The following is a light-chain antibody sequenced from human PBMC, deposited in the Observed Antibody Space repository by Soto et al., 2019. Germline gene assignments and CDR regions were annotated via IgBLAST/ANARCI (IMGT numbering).Light chain of an antibody. Sequence: DIHMTQSPSTLSGSLGARVTIPSRASQTISSWLAWYQQKPGKAPYLLISDVSSLERGVPSRFSGSGSGTEFTLTISSMQPDDFATFYCQQYNGYSRTFGQGTKV. CDR3: QQYNGYSRT. CDR1: QTISSW. V-gene: IGKV1-5*01. CDR2: DVS. J-gene: IGKJ1*01.